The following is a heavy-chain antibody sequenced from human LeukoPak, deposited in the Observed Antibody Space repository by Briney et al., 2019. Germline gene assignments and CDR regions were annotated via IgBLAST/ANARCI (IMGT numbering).Heavy chain of an antibody. CDR1: RYTFTGYY. J-gene: IGHJ6*03. CDR2: INPNSGGT. CDR3: ARGYCSSTSCYTSYYYMDV. Sequence: ASVKVSCKASRYTFTGYYMNWVRQAPGHRLEWMGWINPNSGGTNYAQKFQGRVTMTRVTSISTAYMEMSRLRSDDTAVYYCARGYCSSTSCYTSYYYMDVWGKGTTVTVSS. V-gene: IGHV1-2*02. D-gene: IGHD2-2*02.